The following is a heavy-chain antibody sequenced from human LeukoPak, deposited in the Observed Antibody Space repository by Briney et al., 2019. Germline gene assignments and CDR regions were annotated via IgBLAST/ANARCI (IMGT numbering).Heavy chain of an antibody. J-gene: IGHJ1*01. D-gene: IGHD3-10*01. Sequence: PSETLSLTCAVYGGSFSGYYWSWIRQPPGKGLEWIGEINHSGSTNYNPSLKSRVTISVDTSKNQFSLKLSSVTAADTAVYYCARGPGYYYGSGIPRKYFQHWGQGTLVTVSS. CDR1: GGSFSGYY. CDR2: INHSGST. CDR3: ARGPGYYYGSGIPRKYFQH. V-gene: IGHV4-34*01.